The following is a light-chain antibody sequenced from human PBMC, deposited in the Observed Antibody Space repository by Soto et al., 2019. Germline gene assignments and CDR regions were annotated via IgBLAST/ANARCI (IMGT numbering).Light chain of an antibody. CDR3: QQSYSSPPT. J-gene: IGKJ1*01. CDR2: AAS. Sequence: DIQMTQSPSTLSAFVGDRVTITSRASQSISNHLNWYQQKPGKAPKLLIFAASSLQSGVPSRFSGSRSGPDFTLTISSLQPEDFATYYCQQSYSSPPTFGQGTKVDIK. CDR1: QSISNH. V-gene: IGKV1-39*01.